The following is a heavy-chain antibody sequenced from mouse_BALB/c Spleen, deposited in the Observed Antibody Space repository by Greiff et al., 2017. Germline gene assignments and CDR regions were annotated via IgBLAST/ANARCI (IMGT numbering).Heavy chain of an antibody. V-gene: IGHV14-3*02. CDR3: ARELDYGSSSYYAMDY. CDR1: GFNIKDTY. D-gene: IGHD1-1*01. CDR2: IDPANGNT. J-gene: IGHJ4*01. Sequence: EVKLVESGAELVKPGASVKLSCTASGFNIKDTYMHWVKQRPEQGLEWIGRIDPANGNTKYDPKFQGKATITADTSSNTAYLQLSSLTSEDTAVYYCARELDYGSSSYYAMDYWGQGTSVTVSS.